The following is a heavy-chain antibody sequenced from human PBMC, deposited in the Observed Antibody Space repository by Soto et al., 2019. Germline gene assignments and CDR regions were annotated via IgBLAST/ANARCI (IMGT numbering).Heavy chain of an antibody. CDR2: IYGGGNGP. J-gene: IGHJ4*02. CDR3: AKMEGMDPWAYSFDY. CDR1: GFTFSDFA. V-gene: IGHV3-23*01. D-gene: IGHD2-2*03. Sequence: EVQVLESGGGLVQPGGSLRLSCAATGFTFSDFAMSWVRQAPGKGLEWVSRIYGGGNGPHYADSVKGRLTISRDNSKNRLYLQMNSLRAEDTAVYYCAKMEGMDPWAYSFDYWGQGTLVTVSS.